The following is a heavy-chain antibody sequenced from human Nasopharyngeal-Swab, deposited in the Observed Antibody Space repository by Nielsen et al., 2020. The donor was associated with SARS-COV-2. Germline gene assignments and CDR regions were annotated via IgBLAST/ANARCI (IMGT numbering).Heavy chain of an antibody. CDR1: GFTFSSYA. Sequence: GESLKISCAASGFTFSSYAMHWVRQAPGKGLEWVAVISYDGSNKYYADSAKGRFTISRDNSKNTLYLQMHSLRAEDTAVYYCARDGADSSGWYYYYYYGMDVWGQGTTVTVSS. CDR2: ISYDGSNK. D-gene: IGHD6-19*01. J-gene: IGHJ6*02. V-gene: IGHV3-30-3*01. CDR3: ARDGADSSGWYYYYYYGMDV.